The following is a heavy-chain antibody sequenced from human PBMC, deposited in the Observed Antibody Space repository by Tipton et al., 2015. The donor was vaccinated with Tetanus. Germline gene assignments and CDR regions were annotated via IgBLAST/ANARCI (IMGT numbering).Heavy chain of an antibody. CDR2: IYYSGST. CDR3: ARGVVGATRGRFDP. D-gene: IGHD1-26*01. V-gene: IGHV4-31*02. Sequence: LRLSCTVSGGSISSGGYYWSWIRQHPGKGLEWIGYIYYSGSTYYNPSLKSRVTISVDTSKNQFSLKLSSVTAADTAVYYCARGVVGATRGRFDPWGQETLVTVSS. CDR1: GGSISSGGYY. J-gene: IGHJ5*02.